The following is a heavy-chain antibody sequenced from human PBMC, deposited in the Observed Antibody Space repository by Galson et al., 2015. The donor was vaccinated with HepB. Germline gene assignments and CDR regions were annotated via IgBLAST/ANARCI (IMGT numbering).Heavy chain of an antibody. D-gene: IGHD3-3*01. Sequence: SLRLSCAASGFTFSSYGMHWVRQAPGKGLEWVAVIWYDGSNKYYADSVKGRFTISRDNSKNTLYLQMNSLRAEDTAVYYCARARFLEWSLPDYWGQGTLVTVSS. V-gene: IGHV3-33*01. CDR2: IWYDGSNK. CDR3: ARARFLEWSLPDY. CDR1: GFTFSSYG. J-gene: IGHJ4*02.